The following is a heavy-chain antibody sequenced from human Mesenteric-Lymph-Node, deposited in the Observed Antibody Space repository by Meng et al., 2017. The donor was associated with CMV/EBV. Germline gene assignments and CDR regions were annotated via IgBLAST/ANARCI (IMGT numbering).Heavy chain of an antibody. J-gene: IGHJ4*02. D-gene: IGHD3-3*01. V-gene: IGHV3-30*02. CDR2: IRYDGSNQ. CDR1: GFSFNSYG. CDR3: ARDQPRGVYDFWSGYDPYFDY. Sequence: GESLKISCAASGFSFNSYGLHWVRQAPGEGLEWVAFIRYDGSNQYFADSVKGRFTISRDSSRNTLSLQMNSLRPEDTAVYYCARDQPRGVYDFWSGYDPYFDYWGQGTLVTVSS.